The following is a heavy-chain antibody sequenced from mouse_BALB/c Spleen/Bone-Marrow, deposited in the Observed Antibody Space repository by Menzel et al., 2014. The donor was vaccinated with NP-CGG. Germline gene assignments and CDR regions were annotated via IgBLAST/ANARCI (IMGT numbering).Heavy chain of an antibody. CDR3: ARRYYDYDCYAMDY. D-gene: IGHD2-4*01. CDR1: GYSIXSDYA. CDR2: ISYSGST. Sequence: EVKLVESGPGLVKPSQPLPLTCTVTGYSIXSDYAWNWVRQFPGNQLEWMGYISYSGSTSYNPSLKSRISITRDTSKNQFFPELNSVTTEDTATYYCARRYYDYDCYAMDYWGQGTSVTVSS. V-gene: IGHV3-2*02. J-gene: IGHJ4*01.